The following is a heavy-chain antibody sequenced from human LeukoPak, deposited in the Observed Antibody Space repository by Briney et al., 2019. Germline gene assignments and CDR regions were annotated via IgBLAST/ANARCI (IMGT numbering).Heavy chain of an antibody. CDR1: GITFSSYT. CDR2: ISGSGGTT. CDR3: ANRPRWGLISTPRYYYMDV. J-gene: IGHJ6*03. D-gene: IGHD2-21*01. V-gene: IGHV3-23*01. Sequence: PGGSLRLSCAPSGITFSSYTMSWVRQAPGKGLEWVSGISGSGGTTYYADSVKGRFTISRDNSKNTLYLQMNSLRAEDTAVYYCANRPRWGLISTPRYYYMDVWGKGTTVTVSS.